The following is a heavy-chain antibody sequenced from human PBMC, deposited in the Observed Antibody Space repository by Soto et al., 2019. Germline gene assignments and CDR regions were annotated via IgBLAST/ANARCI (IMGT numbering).Heavy chain of an antibody. D-gene: IGHD2-15*01. J-gene: IGHJ4*02. CDR1: GFTFSSHA. Sequence: GGSLRLSCAASGFTFSSHAMSWVRQAPGKGLEWISSISAGSEGAYYADSVKGRFTISRDNSNNTLYLQMNSLRAEDTAVYYCARDLWWYLHWGQGTLVTSPQ. V-gene: IGHV3-23*01. CDR3: ARDLWWYLH. CDR2: ISAGSEGA.